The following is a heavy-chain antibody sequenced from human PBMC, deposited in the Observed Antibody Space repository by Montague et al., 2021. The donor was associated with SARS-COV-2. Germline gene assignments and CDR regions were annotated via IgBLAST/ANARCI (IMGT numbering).Heavy chain of an antibody. CDR2: IYYSGST. CDR1: GGSISSYY. CDR3: ARQRRYQLPITIFGVVMADAFDI. D-gene: IGHD3-3*01. V-gene: IGHV4-59*08. Sequence: SETLSLTCTVSGGSISSYYWSWIRQPPGKGLEWIGYIYYSGSTNYNPSLKSRVTTSVDTSKNQFSLKLSSVTAADTAVYYCARQRRYQLPITIFGVVMADAFDIWGQGTMGTVSS. J-gene: IGHJ3*02.